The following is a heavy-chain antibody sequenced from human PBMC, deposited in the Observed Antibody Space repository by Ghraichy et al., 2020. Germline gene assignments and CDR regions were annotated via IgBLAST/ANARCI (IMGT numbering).Heavy chain of an antibody. CDR3: ARGATVISLGDGMDV. D-gene: IGHD4-11*01. Sequence: SVKVSCKASGGTFSSYTISWVRQAPGQGLEWMGRIIPILGIANYAQKFQGRVTITADKSTSTAYMELSSLRSEDTAVYYCARGATVISLGDGMDVWGQGTTVTVSS. CDR1: GGTFSSYT. CDR2: IIPILGIA. J-gene: IGHJ6*02. V-gene: IGHV1-69*02.